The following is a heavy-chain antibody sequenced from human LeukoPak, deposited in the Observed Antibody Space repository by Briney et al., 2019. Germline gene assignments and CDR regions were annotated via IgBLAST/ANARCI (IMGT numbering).Heavy chain of an antibody. Sequence: SETLSLTCTVSGDSFTSVTDYWAWIRQPPGKGLEWIASGDYSGGTYYNPSLESRVAISADMSKNQISLKLTSVTGADTAVYYCARQYLEWLAFDYWGQGTLVTVSS. CDR2: GDYSGGT. J-gene: IGHJ4*02. CDR3: ARQYLEWLAFDY. V-gene: IGHV4-39*07. D-gene: IGHD3-3*01. CDR1: GDSFTSVTDY.